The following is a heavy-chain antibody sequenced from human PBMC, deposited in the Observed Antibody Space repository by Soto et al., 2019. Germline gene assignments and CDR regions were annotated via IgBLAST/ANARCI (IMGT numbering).Heavy chain of an antibody. CDR1: GGSISSYY. CDR3: ARAPVLVPAAMPYYYYGMDV. J-gene: IGHJ6*02. Sequence: PSETLSLTCTVPGGSISSYYWSWIRQPPGKGLEWIGYIYYSGSTNYNPSLKSRVTISVDTSKNQFSLKLSSVTAADTAVYYCARAPVLVPAAMPYYYYGMDVWGQGTTVTVSS. CDR2: IYYSGST. D-gene: IGHD2-2*01. V-gene: IGHV4-59*01.